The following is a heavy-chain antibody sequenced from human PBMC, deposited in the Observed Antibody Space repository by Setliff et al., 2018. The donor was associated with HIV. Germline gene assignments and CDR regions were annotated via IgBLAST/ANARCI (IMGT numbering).Heavy chain of an antibody. V-gene: IGHV4-39*07. Sequence: SETLSLTCTVSGGSISSEGYYWSWIRQPPGKGLEWIGSIYYSGTTYYNPSLKSRVTISMDTSKNQFSLKLKSVTAADTAVYFCARDPHLAVFDYWGLGTLVTVSS. CDR3: ARDPHLAVFDY. CDR2: IYYSGTT. CDR1: GGSISSEGYY. J-gene: IGHJ4*02.